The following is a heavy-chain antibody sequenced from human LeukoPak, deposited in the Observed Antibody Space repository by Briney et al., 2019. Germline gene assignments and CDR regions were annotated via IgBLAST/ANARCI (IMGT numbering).Heavy chain of an antibody. CDR2: IYPGDSDT. CDR3: ARTYSGGWSNFDY. V-gene: IGHV5-51*01. J-gene: IGHJ4*02. CDR1: GYSFTSYW. D-gene: IGHD6-19*01. Sequence: GESLKISCKGSGYSFTSYWIGWVRQMPGKGLEWMGIIYPGDSDTRYSPSFQGQVTISADKSISTAYPQWSTLKASDTAMYYCARTYSGGWSNFDYWGQGTLVTVSS.